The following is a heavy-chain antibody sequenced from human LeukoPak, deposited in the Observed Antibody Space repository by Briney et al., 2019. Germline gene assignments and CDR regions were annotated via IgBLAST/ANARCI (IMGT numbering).Heavy chain of an antibody. D-gene: IGHD2-15*01. CDR1: GGSISSGGYS. CDR3: ARDGRSYGMDV. V-gene: IGHV4-30-2*01. J-gene: IGHJ6*02. CDR2: IYHSGST. Sequence: PSQTLSLTCAASGGSISSGGYSWSWIRQPPGKGLEWIGYIYHSGSTYYNPSLKSRVTISVDRSKNQFSLKLSSVTAADTAVYYCARDGRSYGMDVWGQGTTVTVSS.